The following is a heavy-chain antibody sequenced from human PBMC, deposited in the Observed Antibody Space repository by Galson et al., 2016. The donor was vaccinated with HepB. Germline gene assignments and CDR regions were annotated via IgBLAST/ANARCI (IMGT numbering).Heavy chain of an antibody. CDR1: GGTFSSNG. CDR3: ARAREYSSSPEYYYYGMDV. Sequence: SVKVSCKAFGGTFSSNGISWVRQAPRQGLEWMGGIIPIFGTANYAQKFQGRVTITADESTSTAYMELSSLRSEDTAVYYCARAREYSSSPEYYYYGMDVWGQGTTVTVSS. V-gene: IGHV1-69*13. D-gene: IGHD6-6*01. CDR2: IIPIFGTA. J-gene: IGHJ6*02.